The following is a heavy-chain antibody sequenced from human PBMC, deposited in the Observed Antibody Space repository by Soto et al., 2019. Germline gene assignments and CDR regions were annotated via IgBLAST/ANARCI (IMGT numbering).Heavy chain of an antibody. CDR3: ARDLSSVGSGMDV. J-gene: IGHJ6*02. V-gene: IGHV3-66*01. CDR2: IYGGGYA. D-gene: IGHD5-12*01. Sequence: EVQLVESGGGLVQPGESLRLSCAASVFTVSSTYMNWVRQAPGKGLEWVSIIYGGGYAYYGDSVKGRFTVSRDNLKNTLYLRMNSLRAEDAAVYSCARDLSSVGSGMDVWGQGTAVTVSS. CDR1: VFTVSSTY.